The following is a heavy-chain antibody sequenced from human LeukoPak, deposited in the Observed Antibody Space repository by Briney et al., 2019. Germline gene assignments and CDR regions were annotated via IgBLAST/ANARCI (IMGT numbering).Heavy chain of an antibody. Sequence: GGSLRLSCAASGFTFSSYAIHWVRQAPGKGLEWVAVISYDGSNKYYADSVKGRFTISRDNSKNTLYLQMNSLRAEDTAVYYCARDYDFCFDYWGQGTLVTVSS. CDR3: ARDYDFCFDY. V-gene: IGHV3-30-3*01. D-gene: IGHD3-3*01. J-gene: IGHJ4*02. CDR1: GFTFSSYA. CDR2: ISYDGSNK.